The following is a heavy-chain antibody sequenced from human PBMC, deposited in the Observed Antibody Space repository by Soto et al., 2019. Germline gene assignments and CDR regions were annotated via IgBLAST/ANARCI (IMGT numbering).Heavy chain of an antibody. Sequence: QVQLVHSGGGVVQPGRSLRLSCAASGFTLSTYGMHWVRQAPGKGLEWVAVMWYDGNKRYYADSVKGRFTISRDDSSNTLYLLMNSLKAEDTAVYYCARDSAGVQPHDGFDIWGHGTMVTVSS. CDR2: MWYDGNKR. CDR3: ARDSAGVQPHDGFDI. V-gene: IGHV3-33*01. CDR1: GFTLSTYG. J-gene: IGHJ3*02. D-gene: IGHD3-10*01.